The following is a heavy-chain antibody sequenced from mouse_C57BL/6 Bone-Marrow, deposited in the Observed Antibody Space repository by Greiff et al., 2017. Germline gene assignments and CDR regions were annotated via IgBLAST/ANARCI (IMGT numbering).Heavy chain of an antibody. J-gene: IGHJ1*03. D-gene: IGHD2-3*01. Sequence: VQLQQPGTELVKPGASVKLSCKASGYTFTSYWMHWVKQRPGQGLEWIGNINPSNGGTNYNEKFKSKATLTVDKSCSTAYMQLSSLTSEDSAVYDCARLYDGYYYWYFDVWGTGTTVTVSS. V-gene: IGHV1-53*01. CDR2: INPSNGGT. CDR1: GYTFTSYW. CDR3: ARLYDGYYYWYFDV.